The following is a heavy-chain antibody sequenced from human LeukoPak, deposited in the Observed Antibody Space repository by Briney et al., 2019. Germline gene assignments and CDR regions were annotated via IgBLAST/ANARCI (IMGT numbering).Heavy chain of an antibody. V-gene: IGHV4-4*02. CDR1: GGSISSSNW. D-gene: IGHD6-13*01. CDR2: IYHSGST. CDR3: ARVGTKQQLVSGDFDY. J-gene: IGHJ4*02. Sequence: TSETLSLTCAVSGGSISSSNWWSWVRQPPGKGLEWIGEIYHSGSTNYNPSLKSRVTISVDKSKNQFSLKLSSVTAADTAVYYCARVGTKQQLVSGDFDYWGQGTLVTVSS.